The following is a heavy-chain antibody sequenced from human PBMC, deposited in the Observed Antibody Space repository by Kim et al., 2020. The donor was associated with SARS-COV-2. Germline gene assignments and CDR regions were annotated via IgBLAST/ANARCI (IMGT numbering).Heavy chain of an antibody. J-gene: IGHJ5*02. CDR2: ISGIGDRT. V-gene: IGHV3-23*01. CDR1: GFTFSGYA. CDR3: ANGYGSGNHRRVWFDP. Sequence: GGSLRLSCAASGFTFSGYAMSWVRQAPGRGLEWVATISGIGDRTFYADSVKGRFTISRDNSKNTLVLQMNSLRAEDTALYYCANGYGSGNHRRVWFDPWGQGTLVTVSS. D-gene: IGHD3-10*01.